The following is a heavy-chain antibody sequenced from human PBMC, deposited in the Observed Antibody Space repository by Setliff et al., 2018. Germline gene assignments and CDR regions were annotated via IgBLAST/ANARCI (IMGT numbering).Heavy chain of an antibody. V-gene: IGHV3-30*04. CDR2: ISYDGSNN. J-gene: IGHJ5*02. CDR3: ARAPSSSSASWFDP. D-gene: IGHD6-6*01. Sequence: GGSLRLSCAASGFTFSSYAMSWVRQAPGKGLEWVAVISYDGSNNYYADSVKGRFTISRDNSKNTLYLQMNSLRAEDTAVYYCARAPSSSSASWFDPWGQGTLVTVSS. CDR1: GFTFSSYA.